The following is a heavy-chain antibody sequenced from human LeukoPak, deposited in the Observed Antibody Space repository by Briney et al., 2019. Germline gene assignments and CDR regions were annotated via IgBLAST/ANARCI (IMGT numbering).Heavy chain of an antibody. V-gene: IGHV3-20*04. J-gene: IGHJ3*02. CDR2: INWNGGST. CDR3: ARDPPLTPGWNAFDI. D-gene: IGHD1-14*01. Sequence: RPGGSLRLSCAASGFTFDDYGMSWVRQAPGKGLEWVSGINWNGGSTGYADSAKGRFTISRDNAKNSLYLQMNSLRAEDTALYYCARDPPLTPGWNAFDIWGQGTMVTVSS. CDR1: GFTFDDYG.